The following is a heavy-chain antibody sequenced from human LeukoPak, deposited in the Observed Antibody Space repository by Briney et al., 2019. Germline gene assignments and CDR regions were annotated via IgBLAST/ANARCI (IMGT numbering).Heavy chain of an antibody. J-gene: IGHJ6*02. V-gene: IGHV1-8*01. CDR1: GYTFTSYD. CDR3: ARDGQWLVYYYYGMDV. Sequence: ASVKVSCKASGYTFTSYDINWVRQATGQGLEWMGWMNPNSGNTGYAQKFQGRVTMTRNTSISTAYMELSSLRSEDTAVYYCARDGQWLVYYYYGMDVWGQGTTVTVSS. D-gene: IGHD6-19*01. CDR2: MNPNSGNT.